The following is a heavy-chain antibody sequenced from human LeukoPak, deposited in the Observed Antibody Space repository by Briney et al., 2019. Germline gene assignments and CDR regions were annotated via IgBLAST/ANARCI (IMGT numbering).Heavy chain of an antibody. J-gene: IGHJ4*02. CDR3: ARSRYGSYYPFDF. CDR2: LSYSEDT. CDR1: GDSISRSGYY. Sequence: PSETLSLTCSVSGDSISRSGYYWGWIRQPPGKGLEWIGSLSYSEDTYYNPSLKSRVTISVGTSKTQFSLNLTSVTASDTAVYYCARSRYGSYYPFDFWGQGTLVTLSS. V-gene: IGHV4-39*01. D-gene: IGHD1-26*01.